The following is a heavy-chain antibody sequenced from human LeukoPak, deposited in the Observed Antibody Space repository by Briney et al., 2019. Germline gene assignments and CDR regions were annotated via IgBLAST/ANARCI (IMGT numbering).Heavy chain of an antibody. CDR1: GGTFSSYA. D-gene: IGHD2-2*01. CDR3: ATCSSTSCYGVPYYFDY. CDR2: IIPIFGTA. J-gene: IGHJ4*02. V-gene: IGHV1-69*01. Sequence: EASVKVSCKASGGTFSSYAISWVRQAPGQGLEWMGGIIPIFGTANYAQKFQGRVTITADEPTSTAYMELSSLRSEDTAVYYCATCSSTSCYGVPYYFDYWGQGTLVTVSS.